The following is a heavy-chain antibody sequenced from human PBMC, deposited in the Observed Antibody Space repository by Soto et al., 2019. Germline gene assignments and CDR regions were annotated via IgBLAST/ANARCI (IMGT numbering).Heavy chain of an antibody. CDR3: ARDGQYRTDGFDI. V-gene: IGHV3-23*01. Sequence: EAQLLESGGGSVQPGGSLRLSCAASGFTFSSHGMSWIRQAPGKGLEWISGLSRGGGSTYYVDSVNGRFTISRDTAKNTLNVRMNSRRVEYTQLYYCARDGQYRTDGFDIWGQGTMITVSS. CDR1: GFTFSSHG. D-gene: IGHD5-12*01. J-gene: IGHJ3*02. CDR2: LSRGGGST.